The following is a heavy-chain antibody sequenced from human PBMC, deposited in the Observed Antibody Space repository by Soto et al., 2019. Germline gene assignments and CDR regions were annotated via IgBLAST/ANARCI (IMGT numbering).Heavy chain of an antibody. D-gene: IGHD5-18*01. Sequence: GESLKISCKGSGYSFTSYWIGWVRQMPGKGLEWMGIIYPGDSDTRYSPSFQGQVTISADKSISTAYLQWSSLKASDTAMYYCASPGGYSYGYGYYYGMDVWGQGTTVTVSS. J-gene: IGHJ6*02. CDR2: IYPGDSDT. CDR1: GYSFTSYW. CDR3: ASPGGYSYGYGYYYGMDV. V-gene: IGHV5-51*01.